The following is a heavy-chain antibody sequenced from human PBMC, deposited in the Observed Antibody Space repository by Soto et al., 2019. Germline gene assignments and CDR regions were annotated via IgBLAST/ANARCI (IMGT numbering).Heavy chain of an antibody. CDR1: GFTFSSYW. Sequence: GGSLRLSCAASGFTFSSYWMSWVRQAPGKGLEWVANIKQDGSEKYYGDSVKGRFTISRDNAKNSLYLQMNSLRAEDTAVYYCARVYYDILTGYYGYNMDVWGKGTTVTVSS. J-gene: IGHJ6*04. CDR3: ARVYYDILTGYYGYNMDV. CDR2: IKQDGSEK. V-gene: IGHV3-7*01. D-gene: IGHD3-9*01.